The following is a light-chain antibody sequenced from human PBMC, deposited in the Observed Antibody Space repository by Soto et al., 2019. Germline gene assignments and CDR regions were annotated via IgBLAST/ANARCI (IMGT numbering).Light chain of an antibody. CDR1: QLIRSD. V-gene: IGKV1-6*01. CDR3: LQDYNYPQT. J-gene: IGKJ1*01. CDR2: SAS. Sequence: IQMTQSPSSLSASVGERVTITCRASQLIRSDLGWYQQKPGEVPRLVIHSASTLQSGVPSRFSGSVSGTDFTLTICSLQPEDSATYYCLQDYNYPQTFGQGTKVEIK.